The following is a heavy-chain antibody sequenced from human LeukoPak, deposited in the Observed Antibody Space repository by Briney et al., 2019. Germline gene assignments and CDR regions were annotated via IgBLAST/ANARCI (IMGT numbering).Heavy chain of an antibody. Sequence: GGSLRLSCAASGFTFNTFWMSWVRQAPGKGLEGVANIKHDGSEKYYVDSVKGRFTISRDNAKNSLYLQMNSLRVEDTAVYYCAREGLSSSWDNWYFDLWGRGTLVTVSS. CDR1: GFTFNTFW. CDR3: AREGLSSSWDNWYFDL. D-gene: IGHD6-13*01. J-gene: IGHJ2*01. V-gene: IGHV3-7*01. CDR2: IKHDGSEK.